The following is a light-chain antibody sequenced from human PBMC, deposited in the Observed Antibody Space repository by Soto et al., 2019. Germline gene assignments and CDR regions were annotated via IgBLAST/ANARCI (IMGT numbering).Light chain of an antibody. CDR3: QQSYGIPT. V-gene: IGKV1-39*01. Sequence: DIQMTQSPSSLSASVGDRVTITCRASQSVGSALNWYRQKSGRAPNLLIYATSNLQSGVPLRFSGSGSGTDFTLTISSLQPEDFATYYCQQSYGIPTFGQGTKVEIK. CDR1: QSVGSA. J-gene: IGKJ1*01. CDR2: ATS.